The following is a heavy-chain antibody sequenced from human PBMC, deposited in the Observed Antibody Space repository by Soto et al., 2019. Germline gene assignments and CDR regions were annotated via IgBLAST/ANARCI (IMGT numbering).Heavy chain of an antibody. Sequence: GGSLRLSCAASGFTFSSYWMHWVRQAPGKGLVWVSRINSDGSSTSYADSVKGRFTISRDNAKNTLYLQMNSLRAEDTAVYYCMGYCSGGNYMDVWGKGTTVTVSS. V-gene: IGHV3-74*01. CDR2: INSDGSST. CDR1: GFTFSSYW. J-gene: IGHJ6*03. D-gene: IGHD2-15*01. CDR3: MGYCSGGNYMDV.